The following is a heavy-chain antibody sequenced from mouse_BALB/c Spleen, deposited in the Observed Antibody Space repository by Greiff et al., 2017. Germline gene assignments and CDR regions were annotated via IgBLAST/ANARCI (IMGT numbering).Heavy chain of an antibody. CDR1: GDSITSGY. CDR2: ISYSGST. CDR3: ARGNYGNFYAMDY. D-gene: IGHD2-1*01. Sequence: EVQLQQSGPSLVKPSQTLSLTCSVTGDSITSGYWNWIRKFPGNKLEYMGYISYSGSTYYNPSLKSRISITRDTSKNQYYLQLNSVTTEDTATYYCARGNYGNFYAMDYWGQGTSVTVSS. V-gene: IGHV3-8*02. J-gene: IGHJ4*01.